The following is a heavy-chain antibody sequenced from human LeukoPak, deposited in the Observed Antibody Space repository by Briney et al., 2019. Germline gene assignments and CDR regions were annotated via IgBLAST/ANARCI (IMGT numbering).Heavy chain of an antibody. CDR2: IIPIFGTA. D-gene: IGHD3-3*01. J-gene: IGHJ4*02. CDR3: ARGFWSGYWRFDY. V-gene: IGHV1-69*13. Sequence: GASVKVSCKASGGTFSSYAISWVRQAPVQGLEWMGGIIPIFGTANYAQKFQGRVTITADESTSTAYMELSSLRSEDTAVYYCARGFWSGYWRFDYWGQGTLVTVSS. CDR1: GGTFSSYA.